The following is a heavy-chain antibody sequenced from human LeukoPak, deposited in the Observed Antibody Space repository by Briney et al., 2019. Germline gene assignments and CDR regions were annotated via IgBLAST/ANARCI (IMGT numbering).Heavy chain of an antibody. V-gene: IGHV4-39*01. CDR2: MYYSGSG. CDR1: GDPIGSSSYY. J-gene: IGHJ6*03. CDR3: ATLTYYYSYLAV. Sequence: SETLSLTCTISGDPIGSSSYYWGWIRQAPGKGLEWIGSMYYSGSGSYSPSLKSRVTISLDTSNNRFSLKLNSVTAADTAVYYCATLTYYYSYLAVWGKGTTVTVSS.